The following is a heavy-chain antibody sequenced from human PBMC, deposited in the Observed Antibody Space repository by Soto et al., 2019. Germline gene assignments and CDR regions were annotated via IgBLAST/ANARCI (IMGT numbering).Heavy chain of an antibody. D-gene: IGHD5-18*01. Sequence: VQLVESGGGVVQPGRSLRLSCAASGFTFSSYAMHWVRQAPGKGLEWVAVISYDGSNKYYADSVKGRFTISRDNSKNTLYLQMNSLRAEDTAVYYCARRGYSYGYILDYWGQGTLVTVSS. J-gene: IGHJ4*02. V-gene: IGHV3-30-3*01. CDR2: ISYDGSNK. CDR3: ARRGYSYGYILDY. CDR1: GFTFSSYA.